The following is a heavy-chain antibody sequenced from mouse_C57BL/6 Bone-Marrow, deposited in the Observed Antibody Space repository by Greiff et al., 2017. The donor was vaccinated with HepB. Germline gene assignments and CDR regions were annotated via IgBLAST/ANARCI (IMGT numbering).Heavy chain of an antibody. D-gene: IGHD1-1*01. V-gene: IGHV14-3*01. CDR3: ARGPLLEDY. J-gene: IGHJ4*01. Sequence: VQLQQSVAELVRPGASVKLSCTASGFTIKNTYMHWVKQRPEQGLEWIGRIDPANGNTKYAPKFQGKATITADTSSNTAYLQLSSLTSEDTAIYYCARGPLLEDYWGQGTSVTVSS. CDR2: IDPANGNT. CDR1: GFTIKNTY.